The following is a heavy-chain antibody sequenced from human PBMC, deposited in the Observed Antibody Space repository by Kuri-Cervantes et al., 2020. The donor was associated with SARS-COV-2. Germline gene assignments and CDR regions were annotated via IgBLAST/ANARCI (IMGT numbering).Heavy chain of an antibody. J-gene: IGHJ4*02. CDR3: SRDQVSAAGTANY. Sequence: GESLKISCAASGFTFSSYSMNWVRQVPGKGLEWISYISSSDSTTYYADSVKGRFTISRDNAKRTLFLQMNSLRVDDTAVYYCSRDQVSAAGTANYWGQGALVTVSS. CDR2: ISSSDSTT. CDR1: GFTFSSYS. D-gene: IGHD6-13*01. V-gene: IGHV3-48*04.